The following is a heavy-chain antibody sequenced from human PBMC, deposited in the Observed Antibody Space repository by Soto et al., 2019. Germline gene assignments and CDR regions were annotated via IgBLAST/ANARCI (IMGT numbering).Heavy chain of an antibody. CDR1: GFTFSSYS. CDR3: VRDAGSLGY. V-gene: IGHV3-48*01. D-gene: IGHD3-10*01. J-gene: IGHJ4*02. Sequence: LRLSCAASGFTFSSYSMDWVRQAPGKGLEWVSYITSGSSTIHYADSVKGRFTISRDNAKNSLFLQMNSLRVEDTAVYYCVRDAGSLGYWGQGTLVTVSS. CDR2: ITSGSSTI.